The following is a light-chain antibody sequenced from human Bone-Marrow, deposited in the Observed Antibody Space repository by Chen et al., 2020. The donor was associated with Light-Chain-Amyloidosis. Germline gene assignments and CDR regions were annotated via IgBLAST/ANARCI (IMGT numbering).Light chain of an antibody. CDR2: RDT. V-gene: IGLV3-25*03. J-gene: IGLJ2*01. Sequence: SYELTQPPSVSVSPGQTARITCSGDDLPTKYAYWYQQKPGQAPVLVIHRDTERPSGISERFSGSISGTTAKLTISGVQAEDEADYHCQSADSSGTYEVIFGGGTKLTVL. CDR1: DLPTKY. CDR3: QSADSSGTYEVI.